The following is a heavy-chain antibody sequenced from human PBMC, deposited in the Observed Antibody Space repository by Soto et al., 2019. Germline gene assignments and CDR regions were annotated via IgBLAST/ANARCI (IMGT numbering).Heavy chain of an antibody. Sequence: QVQLQESGPGLVKPSETLSLTCTVSGASVNSGGFYWSWIRQLPGKGLEWIGYIYFTGSTYYNPSLESRLSISLDTSQNQFSLKMSSVIVADTATYYCVSGDGWGVLVASWGQGALVTVS. CDR2: IYFTGST. V-gene: IGHV4-31*03. CDR3: VSGDGWGVLVAS. J-gene: IGHJ5*02. D-gene: IGHD4-17*01. CDR1: GASVNSGGFY.